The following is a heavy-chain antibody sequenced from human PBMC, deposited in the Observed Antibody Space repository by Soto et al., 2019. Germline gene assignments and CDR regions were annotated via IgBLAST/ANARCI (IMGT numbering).Heavy chain of an antibody. CDR2: IGTTGTAL. V-gene: IGHV3-48*02. CDR1: GFSFSSSY. J-gene: IGHJ2*01. Sequence: EEQLVESGGTLVQPGGSLRLSCAASGFSFSSSYMNWVRQAPGRGLEWVSYIGTTGTALYYADAVKGRFTISRDNAKNSLFLQMDSLRDEDTAVYDCAREEQGLGLWGRGTLVIVSS. CDR3: AREEQGLGL. D-gene: IGHD1-1*01.